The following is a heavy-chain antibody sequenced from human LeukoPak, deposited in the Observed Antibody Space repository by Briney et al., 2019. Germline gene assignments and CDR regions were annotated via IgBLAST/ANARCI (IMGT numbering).Heavy chain of an antibody. CDR2: IKGDGSDK. Sequence: GGSLRLSCAASGFTFSIYWMMWVRQAPGKGLEWVAYIKGDGSDKYYVDSVRGRFTISRDNAENSLYLQMNSLRAEDTAVYYCAKDAIAFGSGSYGDYWGQGTLVTVS. CDR3: AKDAIAFGSGSYGDY. V-gene: IGHV3-7*01. J-gene: IGHJ4*02. D-gene: IGHD3-10*01. CDR1: GFTFSIYW.